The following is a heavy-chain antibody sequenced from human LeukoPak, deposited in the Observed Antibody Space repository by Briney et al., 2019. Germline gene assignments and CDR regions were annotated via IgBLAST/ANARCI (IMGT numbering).Heavy chain of an antibody. CDR3: ARVEGLGGRKIDY. CDR2: INHSGST. J-gene: IGHJ4*02. Sequence: PSETLSLTCAVYGGSFSGYYWSWIRQPPGKGLEWIGEINHSGSTNYNPSLKSRVTISVGTSKNQFSLKLSSVTAADTAVYYCARVEGLGGRKIDYWGQGTLVTVSS. CDR1: GGSFSGYY. V-gene: IGHV4-34*01. D-gene: IGHD1-14*01.